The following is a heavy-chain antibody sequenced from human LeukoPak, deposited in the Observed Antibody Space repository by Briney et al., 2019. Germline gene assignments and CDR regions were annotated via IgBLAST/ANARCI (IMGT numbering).Heavy chain of an antibody. D-gene: IGHD3-9*01. CDR2: ISSSGSTI. Sequence: PGGSLRLSCAASGFTFSDYYMSWIRQAPGKGLEWVSYISSSGSTIYYADSVKGRFTISRDNAKNTLYLQMNSLRVEDTAVYYCARGYNLDWLFLGDYWGQGTLVTVSS. J-gene: IGHJ4*02. V-gene: IGHV3-11*04. CDR3: ARGYNLDWLFLGDY. CDR1: GFTFSDYY.